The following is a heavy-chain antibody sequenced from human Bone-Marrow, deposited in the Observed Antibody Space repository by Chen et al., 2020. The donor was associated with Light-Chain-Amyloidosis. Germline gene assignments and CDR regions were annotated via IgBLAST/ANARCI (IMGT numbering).Heavy chain of an antibody. V-gene: IGHV4-39*07. J-gene: IGHJ3*02. CDR3: ARDLNWGWTFGAFDI. Sequence: QLQLQESGPGLVKPSETLSLTCTVSGGSISSSSYYWGWNRQPPGKGLEWIGSIYYSGSTYYNPSLKSRVTISVDTSKNQFSLKLSSVTAADTAVYYCARDLNWGWTFGAFDIWGQGTMVTVSS. CDR2: IYYSGST. CDR1: GGSISSSSYY. D-gene: IGHD7-27*01.